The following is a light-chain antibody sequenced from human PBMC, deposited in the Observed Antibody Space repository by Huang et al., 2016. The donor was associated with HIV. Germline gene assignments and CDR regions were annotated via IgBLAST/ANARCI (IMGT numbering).Light chain of an antibody. V-gene: IGKV1-27*01. CDR2: AAS. CDR1: QAINNY. J-gene: IGKJ3*01. Sequence: IQMTQSPSSLSASVGDRVTITCRASQAINNYLAWYQQRPGKVPKLLIFAASTLQSGCLSRFSGSGSGTDFTLTINSLQPEDVATYYCQAYNSAPPFTFGPGTKVNIK. CDR3: QAYNSAPPFT.